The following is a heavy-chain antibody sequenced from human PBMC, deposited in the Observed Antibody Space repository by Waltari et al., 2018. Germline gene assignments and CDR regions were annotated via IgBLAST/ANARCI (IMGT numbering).Heavy chain of an antibody. J-gene: IGHJ3*02. CDR3: ARVGGGNSLNYIFDI. CDR2: IIPILRVT. CDR1: GGTFSSKA. Sequence: QVQLVQSGAEVKKPGSSVKVYCKASGGTFSSKAITWVRQAPGQGLEWMVVIIPILRVTNYAQKFQGRLTITADDSTSTAYMELSSLTSEDTAMYYCARVGGGNSLNYIFDIWGQGTMVTVSS. V-gene: IGHV1-69*04. D-gene: IGHD2-21*02.